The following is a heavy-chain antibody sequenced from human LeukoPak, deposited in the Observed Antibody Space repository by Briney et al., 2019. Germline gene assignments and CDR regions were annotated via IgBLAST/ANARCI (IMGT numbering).Heavy chain of an antibody. CDR1: GFTFSSYG. CDR3: ARLRGWASDY. CDR2: IRYDGSNK. Sequence: SGGSLRLSCAASGFTFSSYGMHWVRQAPGKGLEWVAFIRYDGSNKYYADSVKGRFTISRDNSKNTLYLHVNSLRPEDTAVYYSARLRGWASDYWGQGTLVTVSS. J-gene: IGHJ4*02. V-gene: IGHV3-30*02. D-gene: IGHD6-19*01.